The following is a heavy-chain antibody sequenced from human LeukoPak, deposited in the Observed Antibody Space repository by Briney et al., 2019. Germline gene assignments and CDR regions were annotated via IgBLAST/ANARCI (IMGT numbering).Heavy chain of an antibody. V-gene: IGHV3-21*04. CDR3: AKARRMYGDYFDY. Sequence: GGSLRLSCAASGFTFSSYSMNWVRQAPGKGLEWVSSISSSSSYIYYADSVKGRFTISRDNSKNTLYLQMNSLRAEDTAVYYCAKARRMYGDYFDYWGQGTLVTVSS. D-gene: IGHD4-17*01. CDR2: ISSSSSYI. J-gene: IGHJ4*02. CDR1: GFTFSSYS.